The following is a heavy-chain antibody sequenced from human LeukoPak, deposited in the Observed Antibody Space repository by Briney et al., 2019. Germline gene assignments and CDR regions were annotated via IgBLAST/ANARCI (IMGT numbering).Heavy chain of an antibody. J-gene: IGHJ4*02. V-gene: IGHV3-48*01. CDR3: ARAGGSYQVFDY. D-gene: IGHD1-26*01. Sequence: GGTLRLSCVASGFTFSNYGMNWVRQAPGKGLEWVSYISSSNGTIYYADSVKGRFTISRENAKNSLYLQMNSLRAEDTAVYYCARAGGSYQVFDYWGQGTLVTVSS. CDR1: GFTFSNYG. CDR2: ISSSNGTI.